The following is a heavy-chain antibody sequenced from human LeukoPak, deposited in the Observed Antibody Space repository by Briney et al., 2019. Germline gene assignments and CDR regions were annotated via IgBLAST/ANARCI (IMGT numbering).Heavy chain of an antibody. Sequence: GSLRLSCAASGFTFDAYEINWVRQAPGKGLEWVSYISGSGRTIYYADSVKGRFTISWDNAKNSVYLQMNRLRAEDTAVYYCARGVYGHFDSWGQGTLVTVSS. CDR2: ISGSGRTI. CDR3: ARGVYGHFDS. J-gene: IGHJ5*01. CDR1: GFTFDAYE. V-gene: IGHV3-48*03. D-gene: IGHD2/OR15-2a*01.